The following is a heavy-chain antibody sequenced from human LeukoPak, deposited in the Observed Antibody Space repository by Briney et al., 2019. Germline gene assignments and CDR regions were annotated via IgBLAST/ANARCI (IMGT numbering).Heavy chain of an antibody. V-gene: IGHV1-69*13. CDR1: GGTFISYA. Sequence: ASVKVSCKASGGTFISYAISWVRQAPGQGLEWMGGIIPIFGTANYAQKFQGRVTITVDESTSTAYMELSSLRSEDTAVYYCARGQVYDYDILTGYLYWGQGTLVTVSS. CDR2: IIPIFGTA. D-gene: IGHD3-9*01. J-gene: IGHJ4*02. CDR3: ARGQVYDYDILTGYLY.